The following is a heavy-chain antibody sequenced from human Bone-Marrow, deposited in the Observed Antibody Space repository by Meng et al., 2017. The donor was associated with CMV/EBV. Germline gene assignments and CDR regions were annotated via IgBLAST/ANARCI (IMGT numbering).Heavy chain of an antibody. CDR3: AREILGYCSSTSCYYRPWGS. V-gene: IGHV1-2*02. Sequence: ASVKVSCKASGYTFTGYFMHWVRQAPGQGLEWMGWINPNSGGTNYAQKFQGRVTMTRDTSISTAYMELSRLRSDDTAVYYCAREILGYCSSTSCYYRPWGSWGQGTLVTVSS. D-gene: IGHD2-2*01. CDR1: GYTFTGYF. CDR2: INPNSGGT. J-gene: IGHJ5*02.